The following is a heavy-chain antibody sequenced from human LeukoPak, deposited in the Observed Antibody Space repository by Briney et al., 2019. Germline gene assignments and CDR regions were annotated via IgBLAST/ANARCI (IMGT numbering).Heavy chain of an antibody. CDR2: IYYSGST. CDR1: GGSISSSSYY. V-gene: IGHV4-39*01. CDR3: AKTRDDLLVGHIDY. D-gene: IGHD3/OR15-3a*01. J-gene: IGHJ4*02. Sequence: KPSETLSLTCTVSGGSISSSSYYWGWIRQPPGKGLEWIGSIYYSGSTYYNPSLKSRVTISVDTYKNKFSLKLSSVTAADTAVYYCAKTRDDLLVGHIDYWGQGTLVTVSS.